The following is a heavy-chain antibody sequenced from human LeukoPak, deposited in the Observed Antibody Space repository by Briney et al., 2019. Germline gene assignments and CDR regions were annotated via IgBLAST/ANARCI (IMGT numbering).Heavy chain of an antibody. CDR1: GYSFTNYW. CDR2: IYPSGSDT. V-gene: IGHV5-51*01. D-gene: IGHD2-15*01. J-gene: IGHJ4*02. CDR3: ARRHERSAYVDY. Sequence: GESLKISCKGSGYSFTNYWIGWVRQMPGKGLEWMGIIYPSGSDTRYSPSFQGQVSISADKSISTAYLQWSSLKASDTAIYYCARRHERSAYVDYWGQGTLVTVSS.